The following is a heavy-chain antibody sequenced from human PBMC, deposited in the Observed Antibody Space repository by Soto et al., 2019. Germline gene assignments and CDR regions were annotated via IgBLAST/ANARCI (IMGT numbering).Heavy chain of an antibody. J-gene: IGHJ4*02. CDR1: GGSIRNGDYY. CDR2: VYYSGTT. CDR3: VTVNLVGAAYYFDY. Sequence: SETLSLTCTVSGGSIRNGDYYWGWNRQPPGQGLEWIGYVYYSGTTYSHPSLNSRVSISVDTSENQFSLRLTSVTAADTAVYYCVTVNLVGAAYYFDYWGPGTLVTVSS. V-gene: IGHV4-30-4*01. D-gene: IGHD1-26*01.